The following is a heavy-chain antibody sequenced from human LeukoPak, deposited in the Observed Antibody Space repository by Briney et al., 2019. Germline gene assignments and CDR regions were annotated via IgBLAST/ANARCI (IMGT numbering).Heavy chain of an antibody. V-gene: IGHV4-4*07. CDR2: IDSSGTT. Sequence: PPETLSFTCSVSDGSINTYFWSWIRQPAGKGLEWIGRIDSSGTTSLNPSLKSRVTISQDKSKKQFSLKLSSVTAADTAVYYCATGGYSAWCDYWGHGTQVFVSS. CDR1: DGSINTYF. D-gene: IGHD6-19*01. J-gene: IGHJ4*01. CDR3: ATGGYSAWCDY.